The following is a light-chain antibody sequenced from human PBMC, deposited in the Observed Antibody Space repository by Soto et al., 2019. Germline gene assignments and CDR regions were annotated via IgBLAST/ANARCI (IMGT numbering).Light chain of an antibody. CDR2: DNN. J-gene: IGLJ2*01. Sequence: QSVLTQPPSVSAAPGQKVTISCSGSSSNVGNNYVSWYQRLPVTAPKLLIYDNNKRPSGIPDRFSGSDSGTSATLGITGIQTGDEADYYCGTWDSSLSAVVFGGGTKLTVL. CDR3: GTWDSSLSAVV. CDR1: SSNVGNNY. V-gene: IGLV1-51*01.